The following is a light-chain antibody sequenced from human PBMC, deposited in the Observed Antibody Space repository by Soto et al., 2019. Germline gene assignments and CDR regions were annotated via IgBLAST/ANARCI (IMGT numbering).Light chain of an antibody. V-gene: IGKV3D-15*01. J-gene: IGKJ4*01. CDR1: PSVTNY. Sequence: PGERATLSCRASPSVTNYLAWYQQKPGQAPRLLIYGASTRATGIPARFSGSGSGTEFTLTISSLQSEDFAVYYCQQYNKWPLTFGGGTKVDIK. CDR3: QQYNKWPLT. CDR2: GAS.